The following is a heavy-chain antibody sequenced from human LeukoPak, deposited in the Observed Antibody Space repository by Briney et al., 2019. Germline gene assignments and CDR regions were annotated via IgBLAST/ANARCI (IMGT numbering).Heavy chain of an antibody. CDR3: ARSQYYGSGSVYGMDV. D-gene: IGHD3-10*01. CDR2: INPNSGGT. Sequence: ASVKVSCKSSGYTFTCYNMHWVRQAPGQGLEWMGGINPNSGGTNYAQKVQGWVTMTRYTSISTAHTELSRLRSDDTAVYYCARSQYYGSGSVYGMDVWGKGTTVTVSS. J-gene: IGHJ6*04. CDR1: GYTFTCYN. V-gene: IGHV1-2*04.